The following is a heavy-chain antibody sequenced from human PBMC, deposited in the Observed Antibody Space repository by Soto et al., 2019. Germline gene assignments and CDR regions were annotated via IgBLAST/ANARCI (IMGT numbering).Heavy chain of an antibody. CDR1: GFTFNSFT. J-gene: IGHJ1*01. Sequence: QVQLVESGGGVVQPGRSLRLSCAASGFTFNSFTMHWVRQAPGKGLEWVAVISHDGSHKYTADSVKGRFTISRDDSKNTLYLQMNSLRVEDTDIYYCATWEERYFQDWGQGTLVTVSS. V-gene: IGHV3-30*04. CDR3: ATWEERYFQD. CDR2: ISHDGSHK. D-gene: IGHD1-26*01.